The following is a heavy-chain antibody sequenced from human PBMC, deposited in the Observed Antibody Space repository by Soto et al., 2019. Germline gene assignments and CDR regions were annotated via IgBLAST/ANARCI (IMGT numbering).Heavy chain of an antibody. CDR3: ARDSPYNDVWGGVMESYSYNMDV. V-gene: IGHV1-18*01. Sequence: QVQLVQSGGEVKTPGASMKVSCQASGYSFSSYGVSWVRQAPGQGLQWLGWVSADSGKTKYAQILQGRLTLTTDTYTNTAYMELRSLTSDDTAMYYCARDSPYNDVWGGVMESYSYNMDVWGQGTTVIVSS. CDR2: VSADSGKT. CDR1: GYSFSSYG. D-gene: IGHD3-3*01. J-gene: IGHJ6*02.